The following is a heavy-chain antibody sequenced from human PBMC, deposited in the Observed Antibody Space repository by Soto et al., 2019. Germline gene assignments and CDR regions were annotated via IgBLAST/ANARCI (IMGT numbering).Heavy chain of an antibody. J-gene: IGHJ4*02. D-gene: IGHD5-12*01. CDR2: INPNNGNT. V-gene: IGHV1-8*01. CDR3: ARAEVRYDYWFGHDY. Sequence: GASVKVSCKASGYTFTSYDINWVRQATGQGLEWMGWINPNNGNTDYAQKFQGRVTITRDTSASTAYMELSSLRSEDTAVYYCARAEVRYDYWFGHDYWGQGTLVTVSS. CDR1: GYTFTSYD.